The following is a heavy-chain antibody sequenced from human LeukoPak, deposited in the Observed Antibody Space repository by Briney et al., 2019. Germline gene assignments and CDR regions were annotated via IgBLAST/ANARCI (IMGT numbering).Heavy chain of an antibody. Sequence: GASVKVSCKASGYTFTSYDINWVRQATGQGLEWMGWMNPNSGNTNYAQKLQGRVTMTTDTSTSTAYMELRSLRSDDTAVYYCARDSLVPPTTAGNWFDPWGQGTLVTVSS. D-gene: IGHD4-17*01. CDR1: GYTFTSYD. CDR2: MNPNSGNT. V-gene: IGHV1-18*01. CDR3: ARDSLVPPTTAGNWFDP. J-gene: IGHJ5*02.